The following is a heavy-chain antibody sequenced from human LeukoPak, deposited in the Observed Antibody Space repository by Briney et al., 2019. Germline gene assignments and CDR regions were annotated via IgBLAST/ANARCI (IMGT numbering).Heavy chain of an antibody. V-gene: IGHV3-49*04. Sequence: GGSLRLSCTAAGFTFGDYNMGWVRQAPGKGLEWVGHIRSKNHGGTTDYAASGKGRFTISRHDYKRTVYLQMTSLKREQTAVYYCTRSQSYPYGPEFDYWGQGTLVTVSS. D-gene: IGHD3-10*01. CDR3: TRSQSYPYGPEFDY. CDR1: GFTFGDYN. J-gene: IGHJ4*02. CDR2: IRSKNHGGTT.